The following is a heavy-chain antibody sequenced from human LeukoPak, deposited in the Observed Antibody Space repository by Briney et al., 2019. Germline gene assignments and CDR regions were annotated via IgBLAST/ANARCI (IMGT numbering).Heavy chain of an antibody. CDR3: ARGDTAMPHLPFDY. Sequence: ASVEVSCKASGYTLTGYYMHWVRQAPGQGLEWMGRINPNSGGTNYAQKFQGRVTMTRDTSISTAYMELSRLRSDDTAVYYCARGDTAMPHLPFDYWGQGTLVTVSS. D-gene: IGHD5-18*01. V-gene: IGHV1-2*06. J-gene: IGHJ4*02. CDR2: INPNSGGT. CDR1: GYTLTGYY.